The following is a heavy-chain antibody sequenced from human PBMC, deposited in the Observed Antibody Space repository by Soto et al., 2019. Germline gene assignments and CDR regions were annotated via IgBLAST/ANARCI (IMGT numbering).Heavy chain of an antibody. CDR3: ATSGVRGTWDYYYGMDV. J-gene: IGHJ6*02. D-gene: IGHD3-10*01. Sequence: ASVKVSCKASGYTFTSYDINWVRQATGQGLEWMGWMNPNSGNTGYAQKFQGRVTMTRNTPISTAYMELSSLRSEDTAAYYCATSGVRGTWDYYYGMDVWGQGTTVTVSS. CDR1: GYTFTSYD. V-gene: IGHV1-8*01. CDR2: MNPNSGNT.